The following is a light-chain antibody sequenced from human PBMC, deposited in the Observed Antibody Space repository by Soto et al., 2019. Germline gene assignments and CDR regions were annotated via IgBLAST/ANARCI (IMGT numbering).Light chain of an antibody. CDR3: QPYGNSPPFT. J-gene: IGKJ2*01. V-gene: IGKV3-20*01. Sequence: EIVLTQSPGTLSLSPGERATLSCRASQSVSSSYLAWYQQKPGQAPRLLIYGASSRATGIPDRFSGSGSGTDFTLTIIRLEPEDVAVYFCQPYGNSPPFTFRQGTKVEIK. CDR2: GAS. CDR1: QSVSSSY.